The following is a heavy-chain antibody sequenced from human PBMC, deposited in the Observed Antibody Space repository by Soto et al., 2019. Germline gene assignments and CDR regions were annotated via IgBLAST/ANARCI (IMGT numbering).Heavy chain of an antibody. D-gene: IGHD6-13*01. J-gene: IGHJ6*03. CDR1: GFTFDDYA. Sequence: EVQLVESGGGLVQPGRSLRLSCAASGFTFDDYAMHWVRQVPGKGLEWVSGISWNSGNIGYADSVKGRFTSSRDNAKNSLYLQMNSLRVEDTALYYCAKDTYSRSPYYMDVWGKGTTVTVSS. CDR3: AKDTYSRSPYYMDV. CDR2: ISWNSGNI. V-gene: IGHV3-9*01.